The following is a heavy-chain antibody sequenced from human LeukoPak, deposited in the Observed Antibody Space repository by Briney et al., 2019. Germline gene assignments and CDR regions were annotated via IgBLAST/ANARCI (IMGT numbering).Heavy chain of an antibody. D-gene: IGHD2-2*01. CDR1: GGSISSSSYY. V-gene: IGHV4-39*01. J-gene: IGHJ5*02. Sequence: SETLSLTCTVSGGSISSSSYYWDWIRQPPGKGLERIGSIYYSGSTYYNPSLKSRVTISIDTSKNQFSLKLSSVTAADTAVYYCARLIVVVPAAGSYFDPWGQGTLVTVSS. CDR2: IYYSGST. CDR3: ARLIVVVPAAGSYFDP.